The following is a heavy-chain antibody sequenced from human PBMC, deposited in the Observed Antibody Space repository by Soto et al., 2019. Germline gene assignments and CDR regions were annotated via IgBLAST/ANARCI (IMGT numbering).Heavy chain of an antibody. Sequence: PVGSLRLSCAVSGFTFSNYAMSWVRQAPGKGLEWVSVISGSGGSTFYADSVKGRFTISRDNSKKTLHLQMNSLRAEDTAVYYCAKDSGSSGLFDYWGQGTLVTVSS. CDR2: ISGSGGST. J-gene: IGHJ4*02. D-gene: IGHD5-12*01. CDR1: GFTFSNYA. CDR3: AKDSGSSGLFDY. V-gene: IGHV3-23*01.